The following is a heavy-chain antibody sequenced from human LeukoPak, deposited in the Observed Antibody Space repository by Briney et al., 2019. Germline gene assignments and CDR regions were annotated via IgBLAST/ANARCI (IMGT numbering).Heavy chain of an antibody. CDR1: GFNFWCFW. J-gene: IGHJ4*02. Sequence: WGSPTLFCATSGFNFWCFWMGWVRQAPTKGLEWVANIKYDGSDKRYVDSVKGRFTVSRDNANNSLYLQMNSLRAEDTAVYYCVRGGGSFDSWGQGTLVTVSS. V-gene: IGHV3-7*04. D-gene: IGHD3-16*01. CDR2: IKYDGSDK. CDR3: VRGGGSFDS.